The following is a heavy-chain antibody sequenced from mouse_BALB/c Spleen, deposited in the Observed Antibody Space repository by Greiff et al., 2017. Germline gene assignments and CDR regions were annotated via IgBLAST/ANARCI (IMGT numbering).Heavy chain of an antibody. CDR1: GFTFSDFY. D-gene: IGHD2-1*01. CDR2: SRNKANDYTT. Sequence: EVQLVESGGGLVQPGGSLRLSCATSGFTFSDFYMEWVRQPPGKRLEWIAASRNKANDYTTEYSASVKGRFIVSRDTSQSIIYLQMNALRAEDTAIYYCARAHYGNYEAWFAYWGQGTLVTVSA. J-gene: IGHJ3*01. V-gene: IGHV7-1*02. CDR3: ARAHYGNYEAWFAY.